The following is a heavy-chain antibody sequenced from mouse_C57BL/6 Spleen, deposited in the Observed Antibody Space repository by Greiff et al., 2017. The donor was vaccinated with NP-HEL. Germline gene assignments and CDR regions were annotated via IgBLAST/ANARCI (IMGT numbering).Heavy chain of an antibody. CDR3: ERDMGDGYYGDYYAMDY. CDR1: GFTFSSYA. Sequence: EVQVVESGGGLVKPGGSLKLSCAASGFTFSSYAMSWVRQTPEKRLEWVATISDGGSYTYYPDNVKGRYTISRDNAKNNLYLQMSHLKSEDTAMYYGERDMGDGYYGDYYAMDYWGQGTSVTVSS. CDR2: ISDGGSYT. J-gene: IGHJ4*01. V-gene: IGHV5-4*01. D-gene: IGHD2-3*01.